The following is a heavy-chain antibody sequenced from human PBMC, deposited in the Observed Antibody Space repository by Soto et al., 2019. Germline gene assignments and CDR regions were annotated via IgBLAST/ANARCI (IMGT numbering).Heavy chain of an antibody. D-gene: IGHD3-10*01. CDR2: IRDRAYNYAT. CDR1: GFVFKDSS. Sequence: PGGSLRLPCEASGFVFKDSSIHWVRQASGKGLEWVGRIRDRAYNYATAYAASVKGRFTISRDDSNNKAYLQMDSLKTEDTAIYYCTRLISAAQDYWGQGTLVTVSS. CDR3: TRLISAAQDY. J-gene: IGHJ4*02. V-gene: IGHV3-73*01.